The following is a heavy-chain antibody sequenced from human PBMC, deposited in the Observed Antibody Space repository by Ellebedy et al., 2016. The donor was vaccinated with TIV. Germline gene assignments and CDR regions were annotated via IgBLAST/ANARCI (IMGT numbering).Heavy chain of an antibody. CDR1: GFTFSDHY. CDR2: IRNEAKSYTT. J-gene: IGHJ6*02. V-gene: IGHV3-72*01. CDR3: ARKAYGMDV. Sequence: GGSLRLXXAASGFTFSDHYMDWVRQAPGKGLEWVGRIRNEAKSYTTEYAASVKGRFTISRDDSKNSMYLQMNSLKPEDTAVYYCARKAYGMDVWGQGTTVTVSS.